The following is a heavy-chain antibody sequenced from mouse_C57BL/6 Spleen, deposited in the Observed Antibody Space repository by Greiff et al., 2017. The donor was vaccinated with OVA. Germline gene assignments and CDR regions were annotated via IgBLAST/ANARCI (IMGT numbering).Heavy chain of an antibody. D-gene: IGHD1-1*01. Sequence: EVQLVESGGGLVQPGGSMKLSCAASGFTFSDAWMDWVRQSPEKGLEWVAEIRNIANNHVTYYAESVKGRFTISRDDSKSRFYLQMNSLRAEDTGIYYCSYYYGRFAYWGQGTLVTVSA. V-gene: IGHV6-6*01. CDR1: GFTFSDAW. CDR2: IRNIANNHVT. J-gene: IGHJ3*01. CDR3: SYYYGRFAY.